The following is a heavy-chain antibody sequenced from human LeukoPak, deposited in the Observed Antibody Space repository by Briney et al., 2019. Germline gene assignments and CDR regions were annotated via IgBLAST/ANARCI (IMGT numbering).Heavy chain of an antibody. J-gene: IGHJ6*03. V-gene: IGHV4-39*07. Sequence: SETLSLTCTVSGGSISSSSYYWGWIRQPPGEGLEWIGSIYYSGSNNYNPSLKSGVPIPVKTSKNQFSLKRSAVTASETAGFYCARDAYYDSRGYYYYYYMDVWGKGTTVTVSS. CDR3: ARDAYYDSRGYYYYYYMDV. CDR2: IYYSGSN. D-gene: IGHD3-22*01. CDR1: GGSISSSSYY.